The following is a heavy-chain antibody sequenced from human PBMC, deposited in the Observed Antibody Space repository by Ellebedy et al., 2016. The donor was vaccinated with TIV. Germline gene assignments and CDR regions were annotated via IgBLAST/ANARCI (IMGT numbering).Heavy chain of an antibody. CDR2: ISFDGVNK. CDR3: ARDHGDGDIDY. V-gene: IGHV3-30-3*01. D-gene: IGHD4-17*01. Sequence: GESLKISCAASGFSFSGYPMHWVRQAPGKGLEWVAVISFDGVNKFHADSVKGRFTISRDNFKNTLYLQMSSLRADDTAVYFCARDHGDGDIDYWGQGTLVTVSS. CDR1: GFSFSGYP. J-gene: IGHJ4*02.